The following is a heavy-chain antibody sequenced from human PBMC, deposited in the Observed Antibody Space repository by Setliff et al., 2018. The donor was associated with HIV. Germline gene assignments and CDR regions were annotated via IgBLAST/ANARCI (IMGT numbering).Heavy chain of an antibody. CDR3: ARDSGMATIGGGFI. D-gene: IGHD3-10*01. CDR1: GYTFTDNY. J-gene: IGHJ4*02. V-gene: IGHV1-18*04. CDR2: IGPYNGRT. Sequence: ASVKVSCKASGYTFTDNYIHWVRQAPGQGLEWMGWIGPYNGRTEYAQEFQGRVSLTIDTSASTAYMELSSLRSEDTAVYYCARDSGMATIGGGFIWGQGTLVTVSS.